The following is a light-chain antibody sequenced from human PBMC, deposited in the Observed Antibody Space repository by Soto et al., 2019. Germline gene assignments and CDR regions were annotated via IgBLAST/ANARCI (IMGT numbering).Light chain of an antibody. Sequence: EIVMTQSPVTLSVSPGERATLSCRASQSVSDKLAWYQQKPGQAPRPLIYGASTRATGVPARFSGSGSGTEFTLTISSLQSEDFAIYFCQQYSNWRTFGQGTNVEIK. CDR2: GAS. CDR3: QQYSNWRT. J-gene: IGKJ1*01. CDR1: QSVSDK. V-gene: IGKV3-15*01.